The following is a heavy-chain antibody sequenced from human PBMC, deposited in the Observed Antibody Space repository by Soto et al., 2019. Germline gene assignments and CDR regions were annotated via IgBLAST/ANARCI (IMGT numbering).Heavy chain of an antibody. Sequence: QVQLVQSGAEVKKPGSSVKVSCKASGGTFSSYAISWVRQAPGQGLEWMGGIIPIFGTANYAQKFQGRVTITADESTSTAYRELSSLRSEDTAVYYCARDEGYCSGGSCYSRGYYYYGMDVWGQGTTVTVSS. CDR2: IIPIFGTA. V-gene: IGHV1-69*01. D-gene: IGHD2-15*01. CDR3: ARDEGYCSGGSCYSRGYYYYGMDV. CDR1: GGTFSSYA. J-gene: IGHJ6*02.